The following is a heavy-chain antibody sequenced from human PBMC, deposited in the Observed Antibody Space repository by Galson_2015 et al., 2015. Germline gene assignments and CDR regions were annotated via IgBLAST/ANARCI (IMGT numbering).Heavy chain of an antibody. V-gene: IGHV3-48*02. CDR2: TSSSSSTI. Sequence: SLRLSCAASGFTFSSYSMNWVRQAPGKGLEWVSYTSSSSSTIYYADSVKGRFTISRDNAKNSLYLQMNSLRDEDTAVYYCARARGTIFGVVTPNDYWGQGTLVTVSS. CDR1: GFTFSSYS. D-gene: IGHD3-3*01. J-gene: IGHJ4*02. CDR3: ARARGTIFGVVTPNDY.